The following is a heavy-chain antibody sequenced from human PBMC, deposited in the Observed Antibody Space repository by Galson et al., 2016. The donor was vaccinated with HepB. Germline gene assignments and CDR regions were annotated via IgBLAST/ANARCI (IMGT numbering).Heavy chain of an antibody. CDR2: ISWDGSRK. J-gene: IGHJ1*01. CDR1: GFTFDDYA. CDR3: AKGGCVGDCYGPLDF. V-gene: IGHV3-43D*04. D-gene: IGHD2-21*02. Sequence: SLRLSCAASGFTFDDYAMQWVRQTPGRGLEWVALISWDGSRKHYADSVKGRFTISRDNTKNSMNLQLNSLRPEDADLYFCAKGGCVGDCYGPLDFWGQGTLVAVSS.